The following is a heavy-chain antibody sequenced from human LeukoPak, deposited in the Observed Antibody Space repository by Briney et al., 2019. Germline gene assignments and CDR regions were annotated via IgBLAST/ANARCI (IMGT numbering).Heavy chain of an antibody. D-gene: IGHD7-27*01. CDR1: GFTFSTSA. CDR3: AKDPPLGILSFDY. CDR2: INNVRSHI. V-gene: IGHV3-21*04. Sequence: SGGSLRLSCAASGFTFSTSALNWVRQAPGKGLEWVSSINNVRSHIYYADSVRGRFTISRDNANNVLHLQMNSLRAEDTAVYYCAKDPPLGILSFDYWGQGNLVTVSS. J-gene: IGHJ4*02.